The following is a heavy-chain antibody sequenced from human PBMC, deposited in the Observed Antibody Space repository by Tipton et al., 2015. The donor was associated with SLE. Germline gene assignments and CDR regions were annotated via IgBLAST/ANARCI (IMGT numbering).Heavy chain of an antibody. CDR2: IHHSGSA. CDR1: GGSISSYY. CDR3: ARGISVDNSSWYYYCDVRDV. J-gene: IGHJ6*02. D-gene: IGHD6-13*01. V-gene: IGHV4-59*12. Sequence: TLSLTCTVSGGSISSYYWSWIRQPPGKGLEWIGYIHHSGSANYNPSLKSRVTISVDTSKNQFSLKLSSVTAADTAVYYCARGISVDNSSWYYYCDVRDVWGQGTTVTVSS.